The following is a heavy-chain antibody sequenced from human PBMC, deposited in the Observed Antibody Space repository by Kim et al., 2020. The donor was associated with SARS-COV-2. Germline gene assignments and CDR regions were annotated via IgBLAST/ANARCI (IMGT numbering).Heavy chain of an antibody. V-gene: IGHV3-7*01. CDR3: ARDYSGASDI. J-gene: IGHJ3*02. Sequence: GGSLRLSCAASGFTFSHYWMTWVRQAPGKGLEWVGNINPDGSEKYYVDSVKGRFTFSRDNAKNSLFLQMNSLRGEDTGIYYCARDYSGASDIWGQGTVVT. CDR1: GFTFSHYW. D-gene: IGHD4-4*01. CDR2: INPDGSEK.